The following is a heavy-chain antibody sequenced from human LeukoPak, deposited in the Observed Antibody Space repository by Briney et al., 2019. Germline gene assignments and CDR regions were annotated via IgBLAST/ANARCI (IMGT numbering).Heavy chain of an antibody. D-gene: IGHD4-23*01. J-gene: IGHJ4*02. CDR3: AAGPYGGNTPLDY. CDR2: LSGSGAST. Sequence: GGSLRLSCAASGFTFTNAWMSWVRQAPGRGLEWVSSLSGSGASTYYADSVKGRFTISRDNSKNTLYLQMNNLRAEDTALYYCAAGPYGGNTPLDYWGQGTLVTISS. V-gene: IGHV3-23*01. CDR1: GFTFTNAW.